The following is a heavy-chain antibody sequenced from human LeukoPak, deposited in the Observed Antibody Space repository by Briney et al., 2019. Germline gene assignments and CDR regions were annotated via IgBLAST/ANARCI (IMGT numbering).Heavy chain of an antibody. Sequence: SETLSLTCTVSGGSINFYYWSWIRQPPGKGLEWIGYISYGGTTKYNPSLKSRVAISVDTSQTQFSLKLRSVTAADTAVYYCARGGGDCSGTSCYFEDYWGQGNLVTVS. CDR2: ISYGGTT. D-gene: IGHD2-15*01. CDR1: GGSINFYY. J-gene: IGHJ4*02. CDR3: ARGGGDCSGTSCYFEDY. V-gene: IGHV4-59*01.